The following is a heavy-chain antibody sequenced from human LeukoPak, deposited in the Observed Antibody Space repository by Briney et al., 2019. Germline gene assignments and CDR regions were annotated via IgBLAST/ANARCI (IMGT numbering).Heavy chain of an antibody. Sequence: GKSLRLSCAASGYTFSSDGMHWVRQAPGQGLEWVAVIWYDGRNRHYADSVKGRFTISRDNARNTLFLQMYTLTSEDPAVHYCARDTYSSSSGSGDYWGQGTLVTVSS. CDR3: ARDTYSSSSGSGDY. D-gene: IGHD6-13*01. CDR2: IWYDGRNR. J-gene: IGHJ4*02. CDR1: GYTFSSDG. V-gene: IGHV3-33*01.